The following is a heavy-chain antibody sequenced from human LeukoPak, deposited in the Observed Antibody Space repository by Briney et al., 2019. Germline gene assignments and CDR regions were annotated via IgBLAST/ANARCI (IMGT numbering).Heavy chain of an antibody. CDR1: GGSISGYY. CDR3: ARGEVGATDFDY. Sequence: SETLSLTCTVSGGSISGYYWSWIRQHPGKGLEWIGYIYYSGSTYYNPSLKSRVTISVDTSKNQFSLKLSSVTAADTAVYYCARGEVGATDFDYWGQGTLVTVSS. J-gene: IGHJ4*02. D-gene: IGHD1-26*01. V-gene: IGHV4-59*06. CDR2: IYYSGST.